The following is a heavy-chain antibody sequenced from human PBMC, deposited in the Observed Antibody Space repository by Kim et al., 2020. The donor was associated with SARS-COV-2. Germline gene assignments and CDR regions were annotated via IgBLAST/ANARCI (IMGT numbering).Heavy chain of an antibody. CDR1: GGSISSSSYY. V-gene: IGHV4-39*01. D-gene: IGHD6-13*01. Sequence: SETLSLTCTVSGGSISSSSYYWGWIRQPPGKGLEWIGSIYYSGSTYYNPSLKSRVTISVDTSKNRFSRKLSSVTAADTAVYYCARRGYSSSWYGPWGQGTLVTVSS. CDR3: ARRGYSSSWYGP. J-gene: IGHJ5*02. CDR2: IYYSGST.